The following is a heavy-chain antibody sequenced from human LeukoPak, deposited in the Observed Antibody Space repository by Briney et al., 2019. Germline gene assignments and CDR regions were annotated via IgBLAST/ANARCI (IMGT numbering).Heavy chain of an antibody. CDR1: GGSISSSSYY. CDR2: IYYSGST. V-gene: IGHV4-39*01. J-gene: IGHJ6*04. Sequence: PSETLSLTCTVSGGSISSSSYYWGWIRQPPGKGLEWIGSIYYSGSTYYNLSLKSQVTISVDTSKNQFSLKLSSVTAADTAVYYCAGTYYERMDVWGKGTTVTISS. D-gene: IGHD3-16*01. CDR3: AGTYYERMDV.